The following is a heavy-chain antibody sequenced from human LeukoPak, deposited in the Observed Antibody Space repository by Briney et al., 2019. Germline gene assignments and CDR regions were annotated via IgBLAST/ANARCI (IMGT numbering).Heavy chain of an antibody. Sequence: SETLSFTCAVYGGSFSGYYWSWIRQPPGNGLEWIGEINHSGSTNYNPSLKSRVTISVDTSKNQFSLKLSSVTAADTAVYYCARGVLMGSGYYYAEYAYWGQGTLVTVSS. CDR3: ARGVLMGSGYYYAEYAY. D-gene: IGHD3-22*01. J-gene: IGHJ4*02. V-gene: IGHV4-34*01. CDR1: GGSFSGYY. CDR2: INHSGST.